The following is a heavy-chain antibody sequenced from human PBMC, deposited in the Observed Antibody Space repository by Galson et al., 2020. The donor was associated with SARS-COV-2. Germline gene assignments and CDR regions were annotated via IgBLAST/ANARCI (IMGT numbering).Heavy chain of an antibody. CDR1: GFTFTTYA. J-gene: IGHJ4*02. CDR3: AKSSERVSNTVYVVSFPEHFDY. V-gene: IGHV3-23*01. Sequence: TGGSLRLSCAASGFTFTTYAMSWVRQAPGKGLEWVATISGSGATTYYADSAKGRFTISKDNSKNTLNLQINSLRLEDTAVYYCAKSSERVSNTVYVVSFPEHFDYWGPGTLVTVSS. CDR2: ISGSGATT. D-gene: IGHD3-22*01.